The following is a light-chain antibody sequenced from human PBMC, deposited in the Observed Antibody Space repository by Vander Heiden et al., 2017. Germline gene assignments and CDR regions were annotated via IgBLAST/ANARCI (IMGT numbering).Light chain of an antibody. V-gene: IGKV4-1*01. CDR2: WAS. J-gene: IGKJ2*01. Sequence: DILMTHSPHSLSVSLGERATINCKSSQSVLYSSNNKNYLAWYQQKPGQPPKLLIYWASTRESGVPDRFSGSGSGTDFTLTISSLQAEDVAVYYCQQEDSTPITFGQGTKVEIK. CDR1: QSVLYSSNNKNY. CDR3: QQEDSTPIT.